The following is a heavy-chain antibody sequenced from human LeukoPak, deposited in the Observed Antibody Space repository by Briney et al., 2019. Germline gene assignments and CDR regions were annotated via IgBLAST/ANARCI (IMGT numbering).Heavy chain of an antibody. CDR2: IIPIFGTA. CDR3: ASRLGYCSSTSCYNDYYYYMDV. V-gene: IGHV1-69*05. Sequence: ASVKVSCKASGGTFSSYAISWVRQAPGQGLEWMGGIIPIFGTANHAQKFQGRVTITTDESTSTAYMELSSLRSEDTAVYYCASRLGYCSSTSCYNDYYYYMDVWGKGTTVTVSS. CDR1: GGTFSSYA. J-gene: IGHJ6*03. D-gene: IGHD2-2*02.